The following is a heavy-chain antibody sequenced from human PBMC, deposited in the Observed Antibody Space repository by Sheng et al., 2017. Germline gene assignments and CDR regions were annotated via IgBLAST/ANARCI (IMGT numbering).Heavy chain of an antibody. Sequence: QVQLVQSGAEVKQPGASVKVSCKAPGYTFTGYYMHWVRQAPGLGLEWMGWINPNSGVTNYAQKFQGRVTMTRDTSIGTAYMELSRLRSDDTAVYYCARGGIVGTTTSGPPTHDYWGQGTLVTVSS. CDR1: GYTFTGYY. J-gene: IGHJ4*02. D-gene: IGHD1-26*01. CDR3: ARGGIVGTTTSGPPTHDY. CDR2: INPNSGVT. V-gene: IGHV1-2*02.